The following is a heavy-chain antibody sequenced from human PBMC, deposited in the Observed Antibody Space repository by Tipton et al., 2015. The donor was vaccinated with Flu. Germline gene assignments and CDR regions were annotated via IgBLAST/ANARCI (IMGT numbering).Heavy chain of an antibody. Sequence: TLSLTCTVSGGSISSSSYYWGWIRQPPGKGLEWIGSIYYSGSTYYNPSLKSRVTISVDTSNNQFSLKLSSVTAADTAVYYCASGAVAANYYYGMDVWGQGTTVTVAS. CDR2: IYYSGST. CDR3: ASGAVAANYYYGMDV. V-gene: IGHV4-39*07. J-gene: IGHJ6*02. CDR1: GGSISSSSYY. D-gene: IGHD6-19*01.